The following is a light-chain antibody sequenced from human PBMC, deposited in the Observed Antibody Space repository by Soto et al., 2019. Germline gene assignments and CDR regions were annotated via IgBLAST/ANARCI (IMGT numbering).Light chain of an antibody. J-gene: IGLJ1*01. V-gene: IGLV1-40*01. CDR2: GNN. Sequence: QSVLTQPPSVSGAAGQRVTISCTGSSSNIGAGFGVHWYQQLPGTAPKLLIYGNNNRPSGVPDRFSGSKSGTSASLAITGLQAEDEADYYCQSYDSSLSVFVFGTGTKVTVL. CDR1: SSNIGAGFG. CDR3: QSYDSSLSVFV.